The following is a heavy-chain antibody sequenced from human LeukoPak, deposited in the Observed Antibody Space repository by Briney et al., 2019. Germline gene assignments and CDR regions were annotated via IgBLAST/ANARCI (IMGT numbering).Heavy chain of an antibody. CDR1: GFTSSSYG. Sequence: GGSLRLSCAASGFTSSSYGMHWVRQAPGKGLEWVAVIWYDGSNKYYADSVKGRFTISRDNSKNTLYLQMNSLRAEDTAVYYCAKDLYYYYYMDVWGKGTTVTVSS. J-gene: IGHJ6*03. CDR3: AKDLYYYYYMDV. V-gene: IGHV3-33*06. CDR2: IWYDGSNK.